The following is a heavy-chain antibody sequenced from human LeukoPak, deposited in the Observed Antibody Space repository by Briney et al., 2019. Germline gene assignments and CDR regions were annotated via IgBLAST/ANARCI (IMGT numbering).Heavy chain of an antibody. CDR2: INPNSGGT. D-gene: IGHD2-15*01. CDR1: GYTFTGYY. Sequence: ASVKVSCKASGYTFTGYYVHWVRQAPGQGLEWMGRINPNSGGTNYAQKLQGRVTMTTDTSTSTAYMELRSLRSDDTAVYYCARDRKGYCSGGSCYQWFDPWGQGTLVTVSS. V-gene: IGHV1-2*06. CDR3: ARDRKGYCSGGSCYQWFDP. J-gene: IGHJ5*02.